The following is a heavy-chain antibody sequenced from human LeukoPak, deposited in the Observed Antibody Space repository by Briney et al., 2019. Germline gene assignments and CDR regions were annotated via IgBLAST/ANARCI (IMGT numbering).Heavy chain of an antibody. D-gene: IGHD3-10*01. V-gene: IGHV4-39*01. Sequence: SETLSLTCAVSDDSIRSSAYYWGWIRQAPGKGLEWIGSIYYSGSTYYNPSLKSRVTISIDTSKNQFSLKLSSVTAADTAVYYCASEPYGSGSFLGAFDSWGQGTMVTVSS. CDR1: DDSIRSSAYY. CDR2: IYYSGST. CDR3: ASEPYGSGSFLGAFDS. J-gene: IGHJ3*02.